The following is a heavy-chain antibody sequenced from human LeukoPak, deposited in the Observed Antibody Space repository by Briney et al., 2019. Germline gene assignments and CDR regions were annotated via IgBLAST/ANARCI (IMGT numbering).Heavy chain of an antibody. J-gene: IGHJ3*02. CDR1: GFTFSNFA. CDR3: AKEVSSPHAFDT. V-gene: IGHV3-23*01. CDR2: ISGSGDST. Sequence: GGSLRLSCAASGFTFSNFAMSWVRQAPGKGLKWVSLISGSGDSTYYADSVKGRFTISRDNSKNTLYLQMNSLRAEDTAEYYCAKEVSSPHAFDTWGQGTMVTVSS.